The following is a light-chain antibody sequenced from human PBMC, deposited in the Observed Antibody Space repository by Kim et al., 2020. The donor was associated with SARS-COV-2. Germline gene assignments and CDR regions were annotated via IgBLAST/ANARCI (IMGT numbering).Light chain of an antibody. CDR2: AAS. CDR1: QSISTN. V-gene: IGKV1-39*01. J-gene: IGKJ4*01. Sequence: ASVGDRVTITCRASQSISTNLNWYQQKSGKAPKLLIYAASSLQCGVPSRFSGSGSGTDFTLTISSLQPEDSATYYCQQSNSTPLTFGGGTKVDIK. CDR3: QQSNSTPLT.